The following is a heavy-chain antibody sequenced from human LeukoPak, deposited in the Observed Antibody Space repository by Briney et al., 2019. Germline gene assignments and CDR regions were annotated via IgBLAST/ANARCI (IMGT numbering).Heavy chain of an antibody. V-gene: IGHV1-69*05. J-gene: IGHJ1*01. CDR1: GGTFSSYA. CDR2: IIPIFGTA. Sequence: SVKVSCKASGGTFSSYAISWVRQAPGQGLEWMGGIIPIFGTANYAQKFQGRVTITTDESTSTAYMELSSLRSEDTAVYYCARPPSGQLGVEYFQHWGQGTLVTVSS. D-gene: IGHD6-13*01. CDR3: ARPPSGQLGVEYFQH.